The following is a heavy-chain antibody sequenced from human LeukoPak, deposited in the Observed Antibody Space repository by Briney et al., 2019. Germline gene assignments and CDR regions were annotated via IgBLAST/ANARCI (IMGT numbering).Heavy chain of an antibody. J-gene: IGHJ5*02. Sequence: SETLSLTCTVSGYSISSGYYWGWIRQPPGKGLEWIGSIYHSGSTYYNPSLKSRVTISVDTSKNQFSLKLSSVTAADTAVYYCARVRAEGAYNWFDPWGQGTLVTVSS. V-gene: IGHV4-38-2*02. CDR1: GYSISSGYY. CDR2: IYHSGST. D-gene: IGHD3-16*01. CDR3: ARVRAEGAYNWFDP.